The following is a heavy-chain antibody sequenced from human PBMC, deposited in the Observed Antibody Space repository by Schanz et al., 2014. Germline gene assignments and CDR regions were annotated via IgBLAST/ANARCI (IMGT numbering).Heavy chain of an antibody. V-gene: IGHV1-46*01. CDR3: ARDRVSFVRGPLGVD. D-gene: IGHD3-10*01. Sequence: QVQLVQSGAEVKKPGASVKVSCKASGYTFTSYYMHWVRQAPGQGLEWMGWMNPTTGNRGYAQNFQGRVTMTRDTSTSTVNMELSSLRSDDTAVYYCARDRVSFVRGPLGVDWGQGTQVIVSS. CDR2: MNPTTGNR. J-gene: IGHJ4*02. CDR1: GYTFTSYY.